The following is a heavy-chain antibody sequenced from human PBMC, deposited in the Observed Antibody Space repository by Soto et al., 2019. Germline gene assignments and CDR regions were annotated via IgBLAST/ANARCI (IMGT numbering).Heavy chain of an antibody. Sequence: GGSLRLSCAASGFTFSSYAMSWVRQAPGKGLEWVSAISGSGGSTYYADSVKGRFTISRDNSKNTLYLQMNSLRAEDTAVYYCAKDPWELLSEATAFDYWGQGTLVTVSS. CDR2: ISGSGGST. D-gene: IGHD1-26*01. V-gene: IGHV3-23*01. CDR3: AKDPWELLSEATAFDY. J-gene: IGHJ4*02. CDR1: GFTFSSYA.